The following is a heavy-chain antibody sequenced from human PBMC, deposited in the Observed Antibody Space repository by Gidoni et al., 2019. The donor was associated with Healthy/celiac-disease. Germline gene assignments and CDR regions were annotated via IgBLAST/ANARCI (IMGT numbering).Heavy chain of an antibody. J-gene: IGHJ4*02. V-gene: IGHV3-43*02. CDR2: ISGDGGST. D-gene: IGHD5-12*01. Sequence: QLVESGGGVVQPGGSLRLSCAAAGFTFDDYAMPWVRQAPGKGLEWGSLISGDGGSTYYADYVKGRFTISRDNSKNSLYLQMNRLRTEDTALYYCAKDIGGFHNWGQGTLVTVSS. CDR3: AKDIGGFHN. CDR1: GFTFDDYA.